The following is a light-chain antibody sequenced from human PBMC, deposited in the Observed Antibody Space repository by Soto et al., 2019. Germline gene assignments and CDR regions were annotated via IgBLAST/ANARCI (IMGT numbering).Light chain of an antibody. CDR2: AAS. J-gene: IGKJ5*01. V-gene: IGKV3-20*01. Sequence: EIVLTQSPATLSLSPGERATLSCRASQSVGSSLAWYQQKPGQAPRLLIFAASSRASGIPDRFSGSGSGTDFTLTISRLEPEDFALFYCQYHGSSPITFGQGTRLEIK. CDR1: QSVGSS. CDR3: QYHGSSPIT.